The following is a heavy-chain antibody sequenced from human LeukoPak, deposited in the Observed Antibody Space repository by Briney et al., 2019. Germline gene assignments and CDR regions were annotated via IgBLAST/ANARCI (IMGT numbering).Heavy chain of an antibody. Sequence: VRXAPGKGLXXXAVIXYDGSNKYYADSVKGRFTISRDNSKNTLYLQMNSLRAEDTAVYYCAKVQWELRHYYYYYGMDVWGQGTTVTVSS. J-gene: IGHJ6*02. CDR2: IXYDGSNK. CDR3: AKVQWELRHYYYYYGMDV. D-gene: IGHD1-26*01. V-gene: IGHV3-30*18.